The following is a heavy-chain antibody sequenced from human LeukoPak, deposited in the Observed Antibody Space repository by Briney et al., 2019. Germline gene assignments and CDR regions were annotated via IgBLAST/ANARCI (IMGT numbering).Heavy chain of an antibody. D-gene: IGHD3-16*02. V-gene: IGHV3-30*18. CDR3: AKGAHWLRLGELSSGYYFDY. CDR1: GFTFSSYG. Sequence: GGSLRLSCAASGFTFSSYGMHWVRQAPGKGLEWVAVISYDGSNKYYADSVKGRFTISRDNSKNTLYLQMNSLRAEDTAVYYCAKGAHWLRLGELSSGYYFDYWGQGTLVTVSS. CDR2: ISYDGSNK. J-gene: IGHJ4*02.